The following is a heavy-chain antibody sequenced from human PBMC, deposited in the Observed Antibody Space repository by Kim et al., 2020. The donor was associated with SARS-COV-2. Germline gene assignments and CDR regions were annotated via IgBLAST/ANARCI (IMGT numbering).Heavy chain of an antibody. CDR1: GFIFSSYW. J-gene: IGHJ6*01. CDR2: ITQDGSEK. V-gene: IGHV3-7*01. CDR3: ARDLPNQSILLWIRELSAADCYDGMDV. D-gene: IGHD3-10*01. Sequence: GGSLRLSCAASGFIFSSYWMSWVRQAPGKGLEWVANITQDGSEKYYVDSVKGRFTISRDNAKNSLYLQMNSLRAEDTAVYYCARDLPNQSILLWIRELSAADCYDGMDVRGQRTTGTVSS.